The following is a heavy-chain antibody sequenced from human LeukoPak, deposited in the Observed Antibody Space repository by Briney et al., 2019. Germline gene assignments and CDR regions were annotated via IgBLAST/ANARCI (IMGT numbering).Heavy chain of an antibody. CDR2: ITSSSTTT. V-gene: IGHV3-48*04. D-gene: IGHD6-19*01. CDR3: ARDVHSGAFDY. Sequence: GGSLRLSCAASGFTFSSYAMSWVRQAPGKGLEWVSYITSSSTTTYYADSVTGRFTISRDNAKNSLYLQMNSLRAEDTAVYYCARDVHSGAFDYWGQGSLVTVSS. CDR1: GFTFSSYA. J-gene: IGHJ4*02.